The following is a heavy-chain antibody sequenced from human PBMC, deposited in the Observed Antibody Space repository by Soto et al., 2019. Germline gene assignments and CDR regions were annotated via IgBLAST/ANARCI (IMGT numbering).Heavy chain of an antibody. D-gene: IGHD2-2*01. CDR3: AREFGCTTTSCYGYNWFDP. J-gene: IGHJ5*02. CDR1: GFIFSTYV. Sequence: PGGSLILSCAASGFIFSTYVMHWVRQAPGKGLEYVSAISSNGGSTYYADSVKGRFTISRDNSKDTLYLQMGSLRPEDMAVYYCAREFGCTTTSCYGYNWFDPWGQGTLVTSPQ. V-gene: IGHV3-64*02. CDR2: ISSNGGST.